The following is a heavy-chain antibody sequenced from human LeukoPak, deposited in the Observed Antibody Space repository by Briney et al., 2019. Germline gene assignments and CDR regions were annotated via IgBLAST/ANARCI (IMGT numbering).Heavy chain of an antibody. D-gene: IGHD3-10*02. V-gene: IGHV3-23*01. CDR2: ISGSDGST. CDR3: AELGITMIGGV. Sequence: GGSLRLSCAASGFTFSNYAMSWVRQAPGKGLEWVSGISGSDGSTYYADSVKGRFTISRDNAKNSLYLQMNSLRAEDTAVYYCAELGITMIGGVWGKGTTVTISS. CDR1: GFTFSNYA. J-gene: IGHJ6*04.